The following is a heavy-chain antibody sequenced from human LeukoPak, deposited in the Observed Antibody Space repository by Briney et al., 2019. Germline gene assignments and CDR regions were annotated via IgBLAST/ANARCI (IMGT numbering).Heavy chain of an antibody. D-gene: IGHD3-22*01. J-gene: IGHJ3*02. CDR1: GGSISSYY. V-gene: IGHV4-59*12. CDR2: IYDSGNT. CDR3: ARESITMIVVVTSDAFDI. Sequence: SSETLSLTCTVSGGSISSYYWSWIRQPPGKGLEWIGYIYDSGNTNNNPSLKSRVTISVDTSKNQFSLKLSSVTAADTAVYYCARESITMIVVVTSDAFDIWGQGTMVTVSS.